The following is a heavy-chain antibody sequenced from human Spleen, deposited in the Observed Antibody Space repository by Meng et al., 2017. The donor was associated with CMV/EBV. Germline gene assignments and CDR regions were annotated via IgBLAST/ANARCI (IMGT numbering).Heavy chain of an antibody. D-gene: IGHD3-9*01. V-gene: IGHV3-48*03. CDR1: GFTFSSYE. Sequence: GESLKISCAASGFTFSSYEMNWVRQAPGKGLEWVSYISSSGSTIYYADSVKGRFTISRDNFKNTLYLQMNSLRVEDTAVYYCASGRLSLSYFDILTGRGGYYGMDVWGQGTTVTVSS. CDR2: ISSSGSTI. CDR3: ASGRLSLSYFDILTGRGGYYGMDV. J-gene: IGHJ6*02.